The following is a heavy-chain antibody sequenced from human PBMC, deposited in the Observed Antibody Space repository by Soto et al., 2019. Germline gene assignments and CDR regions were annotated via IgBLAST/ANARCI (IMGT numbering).Heavy chain of an antibody. V-gene: IGHV1-8*01. CDR3: ARQWELSGYYYGMDV. CDR2: MNPNSGNT. CDR1: GYTFTSYD. J-gene: IGHJ6*02. Sequence: QVQLVQSGAEVKKPGASVKVSCKASGYTFTSYDVNWVRQATGQGLEWMGWMNPNSGNTGFAQKFQGRVTMNMDTSISRAYMELSSLRSEDTAVYYCARQWELSGYYYGMDVWGQGTTVTVSS. D-gene: IGHD1-26*01.